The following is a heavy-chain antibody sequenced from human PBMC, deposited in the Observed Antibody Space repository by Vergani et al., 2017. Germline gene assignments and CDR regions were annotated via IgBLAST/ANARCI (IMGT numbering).Heavy chain of an antibody. J-gene: IGHJ1*01. CDR1: GVTFSSNG. CDR3: AKDHGDYAEYFQH. V-gene: IGHV3-30*18. D-gene: IGHD4-17*01. CDR2: ISYDGSNK. Sequence: QVQLVESGGGVVQPGRSLRLSCAASGVTFSSNGMHWVCQAPGKGLEWGAVISYDGSNKDYADSVKGRFTISRDNSKNTLYLQMNSLRAEETAVYYCAKDHGDYAEYFQHWGQGTLVTVSP.